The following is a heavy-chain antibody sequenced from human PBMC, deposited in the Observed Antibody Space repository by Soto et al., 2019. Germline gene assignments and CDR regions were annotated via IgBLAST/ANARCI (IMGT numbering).Heavy chain of an antibody. V-gene: IGHV4-31*03. Sequence: QVQLQESGPGLVKPSQTLSLTCTVSGGSISSGGYYWSWIRQHPGKGLEWIGYIYYSGSTYYNPSLKSRVTISVDTSKNQFSLKLSSVTAADTAVYNCARDTPQLDSNNNWFDPWGQGTLVTVSS. D-gene: IGHD6-13*01. CDR1: GGSISSGGYY. CDR3: ARDTPQLDSNNNWFDP. CDR2: IYYSGST. J-gene: IGHJ5*02.